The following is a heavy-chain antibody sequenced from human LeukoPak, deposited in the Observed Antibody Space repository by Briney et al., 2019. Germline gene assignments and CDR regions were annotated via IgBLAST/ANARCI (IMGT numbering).Heavy chain of an antibody. V-gene: IGHV4-39*01. CDR1: GGSISSHY. CDR2: IYYSGST. Sequence: PSETLSLTCTVSGGSISSHYWGWIRQPPGKGLEWIGSIYYSGSTYYNPSLKSRVTISVDTSKNQFSLKLSSVTAADTAVYYCATRGVVDERLFDYWGQGTLVTVSS. CDR3: ATRGVVDERLFDY. J-gene: IGHJ4*02. D-gene: IGHD2-15*01.